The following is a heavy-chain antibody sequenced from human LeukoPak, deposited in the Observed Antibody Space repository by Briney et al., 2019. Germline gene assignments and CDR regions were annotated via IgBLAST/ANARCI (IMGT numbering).Heavy chain of an antibody. Sequence: GASVKVSCKASGYTFTSYGISWVRQAPGQGLEWMGWISAYNGNTNYAQKLQGRVTMTTDTSTSTAYMELRSLRSDDTAVYYCARAQYVLRFLEFYYMDVWGKGTTVTVS. CDR2: ISAYNGNT. D-gene: IGHD3-3*01. V-gene: IGHV1-18*01. CDR1: GYTFTSYG. CDR3: ARAQYVLRFLEFYYMDV. J-gene: IGHJ6*03.